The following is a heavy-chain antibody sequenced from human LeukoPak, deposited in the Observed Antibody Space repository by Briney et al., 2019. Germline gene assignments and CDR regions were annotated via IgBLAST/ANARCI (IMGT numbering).Heavy chain of an antibody. CDR3: ARTYSSGWNPSDY. J-gene: IGHJ4*02. D-gene: IGHD6-19*01. V-gene: IGHV4-59*01. CDR1: GGSISSYY. CDR2: IYYSGST. Sequence: PSETLSLTCTVSGGSISSYYWSWIRQPPGKGLEWIGYIYYSGSTNCNPSLKSRVTISVDTSKNQFSLKLSSVTAADTAVYYCARTYSSGWNPSDYWGQGTLVTVSS.